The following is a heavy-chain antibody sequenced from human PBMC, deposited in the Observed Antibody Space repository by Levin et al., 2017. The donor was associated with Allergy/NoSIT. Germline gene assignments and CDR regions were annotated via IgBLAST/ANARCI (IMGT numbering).Heavy chain of an antibody. CDR2: IYHRGDT. J-gene: IGHJ4*02. D-gene: IGHD3-16*01. CDR1: GDSISNSIYY. CDR3: ARPYGGGD. Sequence: SETLSLTCTVSGDSISNSIYYWGWIRQPPGKGLEWIGSIYHRGDTHYNPSLEPRVSISMDKSKNQFSLWLASVTVADTAVYYCARPYGGGDWGQGLPVTVSS. V-gene: IGHV4-39*01.